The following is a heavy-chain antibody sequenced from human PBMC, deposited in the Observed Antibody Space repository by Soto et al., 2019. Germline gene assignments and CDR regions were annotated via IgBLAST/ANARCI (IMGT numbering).Heavy chain of an antibody. J-gene: IGHJ4*02. CDR2: ISGSGGST. Sequence: PGGSLRLSCAASGFTFSSYAMSWVRQAPGKGLEWVSAISGSGGSTYYADSVKGRFTISRDNSKNTLYLQMNSLRAEDTAVYYCAKDRYCGGGSCYAELDYWGQGTLVTVSS. CDR1: GFTFSSYA. V-gene: IGHV3-23*01. D-gene: IGHD2-15*01. CDR3: AKDRYCGGGSCYAELDY.